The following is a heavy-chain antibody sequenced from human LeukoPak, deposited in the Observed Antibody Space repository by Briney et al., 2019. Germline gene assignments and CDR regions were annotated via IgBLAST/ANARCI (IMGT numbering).Heavy chain of an antibody. CDR1: GDSVSSNRAA. Sequence: KTSQTLSLTCAISGDSVSSNRAAWTWIRQSPSRGLEWLGRTYYSSKWYTNYEVSLKSRISIHPDTSQNQFSLQMNSVTPEDTAFYYCSRSDGASDFDYWGQGTLVTVSS. CDR3: SRSDGASDFDY. CDR2: TYYSSKWYT. V-gene: IGHV6-1*01. D-gene: IGHD5-24*01. J-gene: IGHJ4*02.